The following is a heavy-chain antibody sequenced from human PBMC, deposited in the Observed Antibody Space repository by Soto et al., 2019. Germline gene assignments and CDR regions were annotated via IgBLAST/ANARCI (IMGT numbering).Heavy chain of an antibody. CDR1: GLTFSSYG. J-gene: IGHJ6*03. CDR3: AKDLGYDYIWGSNFYYMDV. CDR2: ISYDGSNK. V-gene: IGHV3-30*18. Sequence: QVQLVESGGGVVQPGRSLRLSCAASGLTFSSYGMHWGRQAPGKGLEWVAVISYDGSNKYYADSVKGRFTISRDNSKNTLYLQMNSLRAEDTAVYYCAKDLGYDYIWGSNFYYMDVWGKGTTVTVSS. D-gene: IGHD3-16*01.